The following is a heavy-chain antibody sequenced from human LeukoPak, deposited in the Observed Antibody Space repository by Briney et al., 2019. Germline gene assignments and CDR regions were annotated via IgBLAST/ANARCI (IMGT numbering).Heavy chain of an antibody. J-gene: IGHJ4*02. Sequence: GGSLRLSCAASGFIFDDYAMHWVRQAPGKGLEWVSGISWNSGSIGYADSVKGRFTISRDNAKNSLYLQMNSLRAEDTALYYCAKDKNYGSGSYSFDYWGQGTLVTVSS. CDR2: ISWNSGSI. CDR1: GFIFDDYA. V-gene: IGHV3-9*01. D-gene: IGHD3-10*01. CDR3: AKDKNYGSGSYSFDY.